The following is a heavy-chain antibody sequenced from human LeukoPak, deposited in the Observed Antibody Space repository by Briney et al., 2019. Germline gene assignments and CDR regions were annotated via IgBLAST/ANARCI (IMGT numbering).Heavy chain of an antibody. V-gene: IGHV3-48*04. CDR3: ARDTDTVTTILDY. CDR2: ISSSSSTI. D-gene: IGHD4-17*01. J-gene: IGHJ4*02. CDR1: GSTFSSYS. Sequence: GGSLRLSCAASGSTFSSYSMNWVRQAPGKGLEWVSYISSSSSTIYYADSVKGRFTISRDNAKNTLYLQMNSLRAEDTAVYYCARDTDTVTTILDYWGQGTLVTVSS.